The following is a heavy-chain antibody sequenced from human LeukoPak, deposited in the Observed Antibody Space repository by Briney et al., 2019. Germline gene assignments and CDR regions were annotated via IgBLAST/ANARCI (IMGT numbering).Heavy chain of an antibody. D-gene: IGHD3-22*01. CDR2: INANSGGT. CDR3: ASKWVTYYYNSSYYHYPTDVFDI. V-gene: IGHV1-2*02. J-gene: IGHJ3*02. Sequence: ASVKVSCKASGHTFTGYYMHWVRQAPGQGLEWMGWINANSGGTNYAQRFQGRVTMTRDTSISTAYMELSRLRSDDTAVYYCASKWVTYYYNSSYYHYPTDVFDIWGQGTMVTVSS. CDR1: GHTFTGYY.